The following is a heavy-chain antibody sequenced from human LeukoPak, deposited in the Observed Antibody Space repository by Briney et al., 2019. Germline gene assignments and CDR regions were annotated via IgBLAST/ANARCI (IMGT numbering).Heavy chain of an antibody. V-gene: IGHV3-33*01. CDR1: GFTFNNYG. CDR2: IWYDGSRQ. J-gene: IGHJ4*02. D-gene: IGHD5-24*01. CDR3: AREGGSEMATPYFDY. Sequence: GGSLRLSCAASGFTFNNYGMHWVRQAPGKGLEWVAVIWYDGSRQYYTDSVKGRFTISRDNSKNTQDLQMNSLRGEDTAVYYCAREGGSEMATPYFDYWGQGTLVTVSS.